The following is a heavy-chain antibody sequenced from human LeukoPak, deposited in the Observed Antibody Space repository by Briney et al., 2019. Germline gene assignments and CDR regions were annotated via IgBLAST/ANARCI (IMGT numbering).Heavy chain of an antibody. V-gene: IGHV3-66*01. CDR1: GFTVNSNS. J-gene: IGHJ4*02. Sequence: GGSLRLSCAASGFTVNSNSMSWVRQAPGEGLEWVSGIYSGGTTYYADTVRGRFTISRDNSKNTLYLQMNSLRAEDTAVYCCARDAYDTSGYPQYWGQGTLVTVSS. CDR2: IYSGGTT. CDR3: ARDAYDTSGYPQY. D-gene: IGHD3-22*01.